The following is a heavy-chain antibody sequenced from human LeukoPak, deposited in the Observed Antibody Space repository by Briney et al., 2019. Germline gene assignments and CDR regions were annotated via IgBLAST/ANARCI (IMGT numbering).Heavy chain of an antibody. CDR1: GFTFSSSW. V-gene: IGHV3-7*01. CDR2: INQDGSDK. CDR3: ARGGYSRWDS. D-gene: IGHD2-21*01. J-gene: IGHJ4*02. Sequence: GGSLRLSCAASGFTFSSSWMGWVRQAPGKGLEWLAHINQDGSDKNYVDSVKGRFTISRDNAKNSLYLQMNSLRAEDTAVYYCARGGYSRWDSWGQGTLVTVSS.